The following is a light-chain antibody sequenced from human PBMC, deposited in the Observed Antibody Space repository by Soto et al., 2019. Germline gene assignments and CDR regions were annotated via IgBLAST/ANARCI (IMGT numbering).Light chain of an antibody. Sequence: EIVLTQSPGTLSLSPGESATLSCRASQSVARNFLAWYQQKPGRAPRLLIHGASYRATGVPGRFSGSGSETDFTLTISRLEPEDFAVYYCHQYAASPLTFGGGTKVEIK. CDR2: GAS. CDR3: HQYAASPLT. J-gene: IGKJ4*01. CDR1: QSVARNF. V-gene: IGKV3-20*01.